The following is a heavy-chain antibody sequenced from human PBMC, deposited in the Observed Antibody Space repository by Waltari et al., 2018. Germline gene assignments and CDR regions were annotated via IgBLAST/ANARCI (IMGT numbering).Heavy chain of an antibody. V-gene: IGHV4-39*07. Sequence: QLQLQESGPGLVKPSETLSLTCTVSGGSISSSSYYWGWIRQPPGKGLEWIGSIYYVGSTYYTPSLKSRVTISVDTSKNQFSLKLSSVTAADTAVYYCARAAWGYCSSTSCYTWFDPWGQGTLVTVSS. CDR2: IYYVGST. J-gene: IGHJ5*02. CDR1: GGSISSSSYY. CDR3: ARAAWGYCSSTSCYTWFDP. D-gene: IGHD2-2*02.